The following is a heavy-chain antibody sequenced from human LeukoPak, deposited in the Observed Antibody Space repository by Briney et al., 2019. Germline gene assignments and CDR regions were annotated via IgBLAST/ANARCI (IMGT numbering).Heavy chain of an antibody. Sequence: GGSLRLSCAASGFTFSSYAMSWVRQAPGKGLEWVSVIYSGGSTYYADSVKGRFTISRDNSKNTLYPQMNSLRAEDTAVYYCARDGWFGEFNFDYWGQGTLVTVSS. D-gene: IGHD3-10*01. CDR2: IYSGGST. CDR3: ARDGWFGEFNFDY. J-gene: IGHJ4*02. V-gene: IGHV3-66*01. CDR1: GFTFSSYA.